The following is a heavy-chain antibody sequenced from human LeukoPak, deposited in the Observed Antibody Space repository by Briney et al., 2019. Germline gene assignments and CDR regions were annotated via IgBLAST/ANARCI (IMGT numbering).Heavy chain of an antibody. CDR1: GGSISSGDYD. D-gene: IGHD2-2*03. V-gene: IGHV4-30-4*01. CDR3: ASGYCSSTSCHEDYYYGMDV. Sequence: SETLSLTCTVSGGSISSGDYDWGWIRQPPGKGLEWIGYIYYSGSTYYNPSLKSRVTISVDTSKNQFSLKLSSVTAADTAVYYCASGYCSSTSCHEDYYYGMDVWGQGTTVTVSS. J-gene: IGHJ6*02. CDR2: IYYSGST.